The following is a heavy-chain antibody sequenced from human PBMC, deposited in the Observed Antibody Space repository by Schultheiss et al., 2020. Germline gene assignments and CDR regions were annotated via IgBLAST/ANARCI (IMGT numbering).Heavy chain of an antibody. CDR3: ARSLKKYDFWSGYPY. CDR1: GGSFSGYY. J-gene: IGHJ4*02. D-gene: IGHD3-3*01. V-gene: IGHV4-34*01. Sequence: SQPLSLTCAVYGGSFSGYYWSWIRQPPGKGLEWIGEINHSGSTNYNPSLKSRVTISVDTSKNQFSLKLSSVTAADTAVYYCARSLKKYDFWSGYPYWGQGTLVTVSS. CDR2: INHSGST.